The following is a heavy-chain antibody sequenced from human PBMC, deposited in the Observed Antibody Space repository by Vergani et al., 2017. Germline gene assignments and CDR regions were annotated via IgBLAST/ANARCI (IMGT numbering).Heavy chain of an antibody. V-gene: IGHV3-23*01. CDR2: MSDSGGST. Sequence: EVQLLESGGGLVQPGGSLRLSCAASGFTFSSYAMSWARQAPGKGLEWVSGMSDSGGSTYYADSVKGRFTISRDNSKNTLYLQMNSLRAEDTAVYYCAKDSYSSGWSSFDYWGQGTLVTVSS. CDR3: AKDSYSSGWSSFDY. J-gene: IGHJ4*02. D-gene: IGHD6-19*01. CDR1: GFTFSSYA.